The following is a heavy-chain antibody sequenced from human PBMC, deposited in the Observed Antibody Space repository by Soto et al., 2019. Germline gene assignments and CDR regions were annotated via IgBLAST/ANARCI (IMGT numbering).Heavy chain of an antibody. CDR3: ARGANRGYCSSTSCSYYYYYGMDV. CDR1: GGTFSSYA. D-gene: IGHD2-2*01. J-gene: IGHJ6*02. Sequence: SVKVSCKASGGTFSSYAINWVRQAPGQGLEWMGGIIPIFGTANYAQKFQGRVTITADESTSTAYMELSSLRSEDTAVYYCARGANRGYCSSTSCSYYYYYGMDVWGQGTTVTVSS. V-gene: IGHV1-69*13. CDR2: IIPIFGTA.